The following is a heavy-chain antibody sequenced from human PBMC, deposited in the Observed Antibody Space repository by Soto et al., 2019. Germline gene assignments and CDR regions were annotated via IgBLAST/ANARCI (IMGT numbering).Heavy chain of an antibody. Sequence: SVKVSCKASGGTSSSYAISWVRQAPGQGLEWMGGIIPIFGTANYAQKFQGRVTITADESTSTAYMELSSLRSEDTAVYYCARDQGLYYGMDVWGQGTTVTVSS. J-gene: IGHJ6*02. CDR1: GGTSSSYA. V-gene: IGHV1-69*13. CDR2: IIPIFGTA. CDR3: ARDQGLYYGMDV.